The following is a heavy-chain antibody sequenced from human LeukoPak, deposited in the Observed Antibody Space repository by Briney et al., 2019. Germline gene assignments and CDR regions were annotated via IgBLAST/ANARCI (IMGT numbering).Heavy chain of an antibody. CDR3: ARGQLGYYYYYYMDV. CDR2: INHSRST. CDR1: GGSFSGYY. D-gene: IGHD6-6*01. Sequence: SETLSLTCAVYGGSFSGYYWSWTRQPPGKGLEWIGEINHSRSTNYNPSLKSRVTISVDTSKNQFSLKLSSVTAADTAVYYCARGQLGYYYYYYMDVWGKGTTVTVSS. V-gene: IGHV4-34*01. J-gene: IGHJ6*03.